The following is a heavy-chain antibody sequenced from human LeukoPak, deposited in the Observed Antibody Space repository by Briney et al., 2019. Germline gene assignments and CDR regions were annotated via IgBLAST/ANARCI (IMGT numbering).Heavy chain of an antibody. J-gene: IGHJ4*02. CDR3: ARKKDDGDYHIDY. Sequence: PSDTLSLTCTVSGASLRDYYWSGFRQPPGKGLEWIGYICYSGRTYYNPSLKSRVSISVDTSKNQFSLKLSSVTAADTAVYYCARKKDDGDYHIDYWGQGTLVTVSS. D-gene: IGHD4-17*01. V-gene: IGHV4-59*06. CDR1: GASLRDYY. CDR2: ICYSGRT.